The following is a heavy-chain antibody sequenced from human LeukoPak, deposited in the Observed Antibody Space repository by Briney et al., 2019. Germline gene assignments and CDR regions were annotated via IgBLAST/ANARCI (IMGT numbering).Heavy chain of an antibody. V-gene: IGHV1-69*01. D-gene: IGHD3-10*01. Sequence: ASVKVPCKASGGTFSSYAISWVRQAPGQGLEWMGGIIPIFGTANYAQKFQGRVTITADESTSTAYMELSSLRSEDTAVYYCARGPTGLGDAFDIWGQGTMVTVSS. CDR2: IIPIFGTA. CDR3: ARGPTGLGDAFDI. CDR1: GGTFSSYA. J-gene: IGHJ3*02.